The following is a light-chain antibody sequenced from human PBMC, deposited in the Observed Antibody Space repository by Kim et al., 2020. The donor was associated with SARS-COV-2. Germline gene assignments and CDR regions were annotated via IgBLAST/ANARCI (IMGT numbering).Light chain of an antibody. CDR2: AAS. J-gene: IGKJ4*01. CDR1: QSISNY. CDR3: QQSNSTPLT. V-gene: IGKV1-39*01. Sequence: SASVGDRVTITCRASQSISNYLNWYQQKPGKAPKRLIYAASSLQSGVPSRFSGSGSGTDFTLTISSLQPEDFATYYCQQSNSTPLTFGGGTKLEI.